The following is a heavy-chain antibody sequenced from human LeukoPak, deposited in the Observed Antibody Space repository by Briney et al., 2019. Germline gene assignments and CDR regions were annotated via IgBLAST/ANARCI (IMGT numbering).Heavy chain of an antibody. V-gene: IGHV1-69*13. J-gene: IGHJ6*02. CDR3: ARAPVDHSSSWYWLGGGDYYYYGMDV. Sequence: SVKVSCKASGGTFSSYAISWVRQAPGQGLEWMGGIIPIFGTANYAQKFQGRVTITADESTSTAYMELSSLRSEDTAVYYCARAPVDHSSSWYWLGGGDYYYYGMDVWGQGTTVTVSS. CDR1: GGTFSSYA. CDR2: IIPIFGTA. D-gene: IGHD6-13*01.